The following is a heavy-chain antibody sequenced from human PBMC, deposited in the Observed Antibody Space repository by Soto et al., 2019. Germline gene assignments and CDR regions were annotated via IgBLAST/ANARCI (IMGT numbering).Heavy chain of an antibody. CDR1: GFTFSNSS. CDR2: ISSNSVTI. Sequence: EVQLVESGGGLVQPGGSLRLSCVASGFTFSNSSMHWVRQAAGKGLEWISYISSNSVTIYYTDSVKGRFTMSRDNARNSLFLQMNSLRADDTAVYYCARRTVVSGRNFYYFYGMDVWGLWTTVTVSS. J-gene: IGHJ6*02. CDR3: ARRTVVSGRNFYYFYGMDV. D-gene: IGHD3-22*01. V-gene: IGHV3-48*01.